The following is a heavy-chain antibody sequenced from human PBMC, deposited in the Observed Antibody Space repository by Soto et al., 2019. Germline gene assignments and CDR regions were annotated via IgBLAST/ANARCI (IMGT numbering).Heavy chain of an antibody. CDR2: IYPGDSDT. Sequence: GESLKISCKGSGYSFTSYWIGWVRQMPGKGLEWMGIIYPGDSDTRYSPSFQGQVTISADKSISTAYLQWSSLKASDTAMYYCARQDIVVVPAPFFDPWGQGTLVTVSS. CDR1: GYSFTSYW. J-gene: IGHJ5*02. CDR3: ARQDIVVVPAPFFDP. D-gene: IGHD2-2*01. V-gene: IGHV5-51*01.